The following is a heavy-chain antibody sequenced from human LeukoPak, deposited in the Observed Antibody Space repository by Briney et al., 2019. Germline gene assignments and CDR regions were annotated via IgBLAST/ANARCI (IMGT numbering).Heavy chain of an antibody. CDR3: ERDRGATLNAFDI. V-gene: IGHV4-59*01. D-gene: IGHD5-12*01. CDR2: IYYSGST. J-gene: IGHJ3*02. CDR1: AGSISSDY. Sequence: KPSETLSLTCTVPAGSISSDYWSWLRQPPGKGLEWLGYIYYSGSTHYNPSLKSRVTMSVDTSKNQFSLKLSSVAAADTAVYYCERDRGATLNAFDIWGQVAMVSVSS.